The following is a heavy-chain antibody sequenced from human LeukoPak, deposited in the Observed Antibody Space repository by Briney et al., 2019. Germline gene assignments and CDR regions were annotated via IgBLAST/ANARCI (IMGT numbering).Heavy chain of an antibody. D-gene: IGHD6-19*01. CDR2: TYYRCKWYY. CDR1: GDSVSSNSAT. Sequence: SQTLSLTCAISGDSVSSNSATWNWIRQSPSRGLEWLGRTYYRCKWYYDYAVSVKSRVTIIPDTSRNQFSLQLNSVTPEDTAMYYCARREAGFDYWGQGTLVTVSS. J-gene: IGHJ4*02. CDR3: ARREAGFDY. V-gene: IGHV6-1*01.